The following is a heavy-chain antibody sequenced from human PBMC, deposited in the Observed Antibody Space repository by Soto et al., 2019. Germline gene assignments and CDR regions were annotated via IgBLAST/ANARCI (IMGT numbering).Heavy chain of an antibody. V-gene: IGHV4-61*01. CDR2: IYYSGST. CDR1: GGSVSSGSYY. Sequence: QVQLQESGPGLVKPSETLSLTCTVSGGSVSSGSYYWSWIRQPPGKGLEWIGYIYYSGSTNYNPSLKSRVTISLDTSMNQSALKLSSVTAADTALYYCGRRSSGWPNWFDPWGQGTLVTVSS. D-gene: IGHD6-19*01. CDR3: GRRSSGWPNWFDP. J-gene: IGHJ5*02.